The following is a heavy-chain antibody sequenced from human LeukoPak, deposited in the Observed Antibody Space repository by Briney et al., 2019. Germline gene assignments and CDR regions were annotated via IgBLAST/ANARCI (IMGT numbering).Heavy chain of an antibody. J-gene: IGHJ3*02. V-gene: IGHV3-48*01. D-gene: IGHD3-22*01. CDR2: ISSSSSTI. CDR1: GFTFSSYS. Sequence: GGSLRPSCAAFGFTFSSYSMNWVRQAPGQGLEWVSYISSSSSTIYYADSVKGRFTISRDNAKNSLYLQMNSLRAEDTAVYYCARSHRSSGYYGDAFDIWGQGTMVTVSS. CDR3: ARSHRSSGYYGDAFDI.